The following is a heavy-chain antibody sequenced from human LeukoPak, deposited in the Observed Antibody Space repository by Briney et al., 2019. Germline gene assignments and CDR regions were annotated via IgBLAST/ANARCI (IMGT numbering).Heavy chain of an antibody. CDR2: ISDSGRVT. J-gene: IGHJ6*02. CDR1: GFSFTIYS. Sequence: GVSLRLSCAASGFSFTIYSMNWVRQDPGKGLEWVSFISDSGRVTYYADSVKGRFTISRDTATNSLYLQMNSLRAEDTAVYYCGRDRRQIYYGVDVWGQGTTVTVSS. CDR3: GRDRRQIYYGVDV. V-gene: IGHV3-48*01.